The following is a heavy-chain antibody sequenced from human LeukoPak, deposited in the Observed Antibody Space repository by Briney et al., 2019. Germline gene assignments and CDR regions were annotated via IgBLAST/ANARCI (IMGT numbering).Heavy chain of an antibody. V-gene: IGHV4-30-4*08. CDR3: ARSEPIYGDYVVDY. D-gene: IGHD4-17*01. CDR1: GGSISSGSYY. CDR2: IYYSGST. Sequence: SETLSLTCTVSGGSISSGSYYWSWIRQPPGKGLEWIGYIYYSGSTYYNPSLKGRVTISVDASKNQFSLKLSSVTAADTAVYYCARSEPIYGDYVVDYWGQGTLVTVSS. J-gene: IGHJ4*02.